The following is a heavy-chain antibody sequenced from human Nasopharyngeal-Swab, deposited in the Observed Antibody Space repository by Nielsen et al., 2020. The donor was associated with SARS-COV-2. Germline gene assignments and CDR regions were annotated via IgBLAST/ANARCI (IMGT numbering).Heavy chain of an antibody. CDR2: IYPGDSDT. CDR3: ARRRGVAGSRYYYFDY. Sequence: QVSCKGSGYSFTSYWIGWVRQMPGKGLEWMGIIYPGDSDTRYSPSFQGQVTISADKSISTAYLQWSSLKASDTAMYYCARRRGVAGSRYYYFDYWGQGTLVTVSS. V-gene: IGHV5-51*01. D-gene: IGHD6-19*01. CDR1: GYSFTSYW. J-gene: IGHJ4*02.